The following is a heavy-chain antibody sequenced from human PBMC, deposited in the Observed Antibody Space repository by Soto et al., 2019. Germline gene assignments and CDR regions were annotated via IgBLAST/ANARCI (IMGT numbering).Heavy chain of an antibody. CDR3: ARDIAVDLDF. Sequence: GGALRLSCAASGFTFSSFSMNWVRQAPGKGLEWLSFISNSGSSIYYADSVKGRFTISRDNAKNSLYLQMNSLRAEDTAVYYCARDIAVDLDFWGQGTLVNVSS. J-gene: IGHJ4*02. CDR1: GFTFSSFS. CDR2: ISNSGSSI. V-gene: IGHV3-48*01. D-gene: IGHD6-19*01.